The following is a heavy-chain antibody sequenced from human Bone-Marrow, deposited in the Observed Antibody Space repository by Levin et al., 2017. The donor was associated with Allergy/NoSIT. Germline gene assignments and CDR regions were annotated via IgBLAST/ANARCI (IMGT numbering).Heavy chain of an antibody. Sequence: AASVKVSCKASGYTFTSYDINWVRQATGQGLEWMGWMNPNSGNTGYAQKFQGRVTMTRNTSISTAYMELSSLRSEDTAVYYCARGLSDFWSGYYLPGGSNWFDPWGQGTLVTVSS. CDR2: MNPNSGNT. CDR3: ARGLSDFWSGYYLPGGSNWFDP. D-gene: IGHD3-3*01. V-gene: IGHV1-8*01. J-gene: IGHJ5*02. CDR1: GYTFTSYD.